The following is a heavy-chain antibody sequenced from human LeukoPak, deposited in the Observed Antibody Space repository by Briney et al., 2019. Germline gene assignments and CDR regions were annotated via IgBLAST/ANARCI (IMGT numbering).Heavy chain of an antibody. J-gene: IGHJ4*02. CDR3: ARGRDYYDFWSGFDY. CDR2: INPNSGGT. D-gene: IGHD3-3*01. Sequence: GASVKVSCKXSGYTFTGYYMHWVRQAPGQGLEWMGWINPNSGGTNYAQKFQGRVTMTRDTSISTAYMELSRLRSDDTAVYYCARGRDYYDFWSGFDYWGQGTLVTVSS. CDR1: GYTFTGYY. V-gene: IGHV1-2*02.